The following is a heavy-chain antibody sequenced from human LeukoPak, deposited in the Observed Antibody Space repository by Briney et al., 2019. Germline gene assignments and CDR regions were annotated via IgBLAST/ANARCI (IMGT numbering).Heavy chain of an antibody. CDR3: AKAGLGGVGYFDY. CDR2: IRGSGGGT. V-gene: IGHV3-23*01. J-gene: IGHJ4*02. D-gene: IGHD3-16*01. Sequence: GGSLRLSCAASGFSFNSYAMSWVRQAPGKGLEWVSAIRGSGGGTYYADSVKGRFTISRDNFKNTLYLQMNSLRDEDTALYYCAKAGLGGVGYFDYWGQGTLVTVSS. CDR1: GFSFNSYA.